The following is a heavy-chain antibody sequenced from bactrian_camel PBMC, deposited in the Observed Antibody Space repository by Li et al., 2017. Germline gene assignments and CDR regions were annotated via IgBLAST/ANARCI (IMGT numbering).Heavy chain of an antibody. Sequence: VQLVESGGGSVQAGGSLRLSCVASLDINSTPCMGWFRQAPGKDREGVATIATRDSKTDYADSVKGRFTISKDNAENTLYLQMNNLKPEDTAMYYCAAFSCVYGSFPSIKERTYDYWGQGTQVTVS. D-gene: IGHD2*01. CDR3: AAFSCVYGSFPSIKERTYDY. V-gene: IGHV3S54*01. CDR2: IATRDSKT. J-gene: IGHJ4*01. CDR1: LDINSTPC.